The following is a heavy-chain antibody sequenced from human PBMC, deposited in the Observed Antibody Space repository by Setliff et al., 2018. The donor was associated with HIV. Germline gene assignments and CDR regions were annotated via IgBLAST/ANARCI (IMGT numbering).Heavy chain of an antibody. D-gene: IGHD3-10*01. CDR3: ARLSGGMVPNY. Sequence: PSETLSLTCAVYGGSFTNYFWSWIRQSPGKGLEWIGEINHSGRPKYNPSLKSRVTMSVDTSKNQFSLKLKSVTAADTALYYCARLSGGMVPNYWGQGTLVTVSS. CDR1: GGSFTNYF. V-gene: IGHV4-34*01. CDR2: INHSGRP. J-gene: IGHJ4*02.